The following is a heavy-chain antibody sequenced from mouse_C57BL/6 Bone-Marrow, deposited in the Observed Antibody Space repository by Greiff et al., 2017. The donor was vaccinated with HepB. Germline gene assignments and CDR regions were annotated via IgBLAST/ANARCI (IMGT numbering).Heavy chain of an antibody. V-gene: IGHV1-82*01. CDR3: ARSGIYYYGSSLYAMDY. Sequence: QVQLQQSGPELVKPGASVKISCKASGYAFSSSWMNWVQQRPGKGLEWIGRIYPGDGDTNYNGKFKGKATLTADKSSSTAYMQLGSLTAEDSAVYFCARSGIYYYGSSLYAMDYWGQGTSVTVSS. J-gene: IGHJ4*01. CDR2: IYPGDGDT. D-gene: IGHD1-1*01. CDR1: GYAFSSSW.